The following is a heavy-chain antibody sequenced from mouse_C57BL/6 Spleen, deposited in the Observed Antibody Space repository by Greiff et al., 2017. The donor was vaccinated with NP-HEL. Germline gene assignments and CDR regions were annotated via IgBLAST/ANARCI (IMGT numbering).Heavy chain of an antibody. CDR1: GYSFTGYY. J-gene: IGHJ1*03. CDR3: ARAGVEGFDV. CDR2: INPSTGGT. V-gene: IGHV1-42*01. Sequence: EVKLEESGPELVKPGASVKISCKASGYSFTGYYMNWVKQSPEKSLEWIGEINPSTGGTTYNQKFKAKATLTVDKSSSTAYMQLKSLTSEDSAVYYCARAGVEGFDVWGTGTTVTVSS. D-gene: IGHD1-1*01.